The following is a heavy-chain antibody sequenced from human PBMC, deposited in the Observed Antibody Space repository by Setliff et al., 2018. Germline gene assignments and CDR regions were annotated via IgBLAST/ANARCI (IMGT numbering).Heavy chain of an antibody. Sequence: GGSLRLSCVASGFTFSNYGMHWVRQAPGKGLEWVALIWNDGSTKFYGDSVKGRFTISRDNSENTLYLQMNSLRAEDTALYYCARDGGEYWGQGTLVTVSS. CDR1: GFTFSNYG. V-gene: IGHV3-33*01. CDR3: ARDGGEY. CDR2: IWNDGSTK. D-gene: IGHD3-16*01. J-gene: IGHJ4*02.